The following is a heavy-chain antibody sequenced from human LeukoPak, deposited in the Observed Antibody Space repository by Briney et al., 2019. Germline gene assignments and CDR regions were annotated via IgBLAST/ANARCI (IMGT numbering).Heavy chain of an antibody. J-gene: IGHJ4*02. CDR1: GFTFSSYG. V-gene: IGHV3-30*18. Sequence: GGSLRLSCAASGFTFSSYGMHWVRQAPGKGLEWVAVIPYDGSNKYYADSVKGRFTISRDNSKNTLYLQMNSLRAEDTAVYYCAKDSDLEYSSSPGDYWGQATLVTVSS. CDR2: IPYDGSNK. CDR3: AKDSDLEYSSSPGDY. D-gene: IGHD6-6*01.